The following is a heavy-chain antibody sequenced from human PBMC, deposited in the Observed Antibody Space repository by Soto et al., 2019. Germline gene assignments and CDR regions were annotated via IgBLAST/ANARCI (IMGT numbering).Heavy chain of an antibody. Sequence: GGSLRLSCAASGFTFSSYWMHWVRQAPGKGLVWVSRINSDGSSTSYADSVKGRFTISRDNAKNTLYLQMNSLRAEDTAVYYCARGSTNDFWSGYYISLPFDPWGQGTLVTVSS. V-gene: IGHV3-74*01. D-gene: IGHD3-3*01. CDR1: GFTFSSYW. CDR3: ARGSTNDFWSGYYISLPFDP. CDR2: INSDGSST. J-gene: IGHJ5*02.